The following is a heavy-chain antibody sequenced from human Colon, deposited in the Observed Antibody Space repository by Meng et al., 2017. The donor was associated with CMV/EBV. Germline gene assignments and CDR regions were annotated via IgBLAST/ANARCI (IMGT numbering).Heavy chain of an antibody. J-gene: IGHJ4*02. CDR2: INGGGGDT. V-gene: IGHV3-23*01. CDR1: GFTFSHYG. CDR3: AQFRNSDWLLALVY. D-gene: IGHD3-9*01. Sequence: GESLKISCATSGFTFSHYGMHWVRQAPGKGLEWVAAINGGGGDTYYAASVKGRFTISRDNSNNMLFLQVNSLRADDTAVYYCAQFRNSDWLLALVYWGQGTLVTVSS.